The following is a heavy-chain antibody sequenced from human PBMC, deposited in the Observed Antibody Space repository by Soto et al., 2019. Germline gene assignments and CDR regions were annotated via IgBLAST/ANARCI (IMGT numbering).Heavy chain of an antibody. CDR3: ARDYDKSGYDYFDP. J-gene: IGHJ5*02. CDR2: IDPKSGAT. V-gene: IGHV1-2*02. Sequence: ASVKVSCKASGYSFTGHYMQWVRQAPGQGLEWMGWIDPKSGATKNAQKFQGRVSMTTDTSINTAYMYLSGLTSDDTAVYYCARDYDKSGYDYFDPWGQGTLVTVS. CDR1: GYSFTGHY. D-gene: IGHD3-22*01.